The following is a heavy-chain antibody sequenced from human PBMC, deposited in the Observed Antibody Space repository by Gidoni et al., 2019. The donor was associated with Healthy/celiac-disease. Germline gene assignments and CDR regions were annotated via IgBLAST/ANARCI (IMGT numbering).Heavy chain of an antibody. CDR1: GGSISSSSYY. CDR3: ARVLRYCSSTSCYLGAFDI. Sequence: QLQLQESGPGLVKPSETLSLTCTVSGGSISSSSYYWGWIRQPPGKGLEWIGSLYYSGSTYYNPSLKSRVTISVDTSKNQFSLKLSSVTAADTAVYYCARVLRYCSSTSCYLGAFDIWGQGTMVTVSS. V-gene: IGHV4-39*01. CDR2: LYYSGST. J-gene: IGHJ3*02. D-gene: IGHD2-2*01.